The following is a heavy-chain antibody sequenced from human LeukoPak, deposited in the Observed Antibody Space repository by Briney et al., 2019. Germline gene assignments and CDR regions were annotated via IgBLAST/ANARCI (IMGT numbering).Heavy chain of an antibody. J-gene: IGHJ3*02. V-gene: IGHV3-23*01. CDR1: GFTFSSYA. D-gene: IGHD4-17*01. Sequence: PGGSLRLSCAASGFTFSSYAMSWVRQVPGKGLEWVSVISGSGDNTYYADSVKGRFTISRDNSKNTLYLQMNSLRAEDTAVYYCAKDLSDYGDETYFDIWGQGTMVTVSS. CDR3: AKDLSDYGDETYFDI. CDR2: ISGSGDNT.